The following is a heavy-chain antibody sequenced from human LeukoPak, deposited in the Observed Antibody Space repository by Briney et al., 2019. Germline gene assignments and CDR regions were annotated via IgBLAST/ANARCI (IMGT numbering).Heavy chain of an antibody. D-gene: IGHD5-18*01. CDR1: GGSISSSSYY. J-gene: IGHJ4*02. Sequence: PSETLSLTCTVSGGSISSSSYYWSWLRQPAGKGLEWIGRIYTSGSTNYNPSLKSRVTISVDTSKNQFSLKLSSVTAADTAVYYCAREGYSYGYGYWGQGTLVTVSS. CDR2: IYTSGST. V-gene: IGHV4-61*02. CDR3: AREGYSYGYGY.